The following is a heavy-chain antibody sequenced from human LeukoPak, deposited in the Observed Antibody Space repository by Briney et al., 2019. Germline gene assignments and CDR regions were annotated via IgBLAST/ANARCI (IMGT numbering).Heavy chain of an antibody. CDR3: ARETYVGGYNWFDP. D-gene: IGHD3-16*01. CDR1: GFTFSSYS. Sequence: GGSLRLSCAASGFTFSSYSMNWVRQAPGKGLEWVSSISSSSSYIYYGDSVKGRFTISRDNAKNSLYLQMNSLRAEDTAVYYCARETYVGGYNWFDPWGQGTLVTVSS. CDR2: ISSSSSYI. V-gene: IGHV3-21*04. J-gene: IGHJ5*02.